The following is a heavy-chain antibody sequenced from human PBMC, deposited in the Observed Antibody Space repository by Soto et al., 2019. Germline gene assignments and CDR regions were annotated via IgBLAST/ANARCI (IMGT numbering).Heavy chain of an antibody. Sequence: YWSWIRQPPGKGLEWMGIIYPGDSDTRYSPSFQGQVTISADKSISTAYLQWSSLKASDTAMYYCARHPPGDFFPYFAYWGKGTLVPVPP. D-gene: IGHD3-3*01. CDR1: YW. CDR3: ARHPPGDFFPYFAY. J-gene: IGHJ4*02. CDR2: IYPGDSDT. V-gene: IGHV5-51*01.